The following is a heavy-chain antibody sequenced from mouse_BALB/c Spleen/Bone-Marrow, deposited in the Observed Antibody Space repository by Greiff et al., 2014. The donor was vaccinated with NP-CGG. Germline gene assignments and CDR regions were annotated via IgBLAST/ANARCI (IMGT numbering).Heavy chain of an antibody. J-gene: IGHJ3*01. CDR3: ARGGYDTSIFAY. V-gene: IGHV1-9*01. CDR1: GYTFSSYW. CDR2: ILPGSGTT. Sequence: QVQLQQSGAELMKPGASVKISCKATGYTFSSYWIEWVNQRPGHGLEWTGEILPGSGTTHYNEKFKDKATFTADTSSNTAYMQLSSLTSEDSAVYYCARGGYDTSIFAYWGQGTLVTVSA. D-gene: IGHD2-3*01.